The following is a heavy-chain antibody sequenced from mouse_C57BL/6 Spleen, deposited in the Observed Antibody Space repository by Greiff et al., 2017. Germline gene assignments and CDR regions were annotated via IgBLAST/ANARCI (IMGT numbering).Heavy chain of an antibody. V-gene: IGHV1-72*01. CDR3: ARGITTVVAAYYFDY. Sequence: QVQLKQPGAELVKPGASVKLSCKASGYTFTSYWMHWVKQRPGRGLEWIGRIDPNSGGTTYNEKFKSKATLTVDKPSSTAYMQLSSLTSEDSSVYYGARGITTVVAAYYFDYWGQGTTLTVSS. CDR1: GYTFTSYW. CDR2: IDPNSGGT. D-gene: IGHD1-1*01. J-gene: IGHJ2*01.